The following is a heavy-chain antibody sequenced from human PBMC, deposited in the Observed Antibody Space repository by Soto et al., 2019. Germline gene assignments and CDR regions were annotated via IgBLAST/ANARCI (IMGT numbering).Heavy chain of an antibody. CDR3: ARQGEYDSSGYHFDY. Sequence: PSETLSLTCTVSGGSISSSSHYWGWIRQPPGKGLEWIGSIYYSGSTYYNPSLKSRVTISVDTSKNQFSLKLSSVTAADTAVYYCARQGEYDSSGYHFDYWGQGTLVTVSS. J-gene: IGHJ4*02. CDR1: GGSISSSSHY. CDR2: IYYSGST. V-gene: IGHV4-39*01. D-gene: IGHD3-22*01.